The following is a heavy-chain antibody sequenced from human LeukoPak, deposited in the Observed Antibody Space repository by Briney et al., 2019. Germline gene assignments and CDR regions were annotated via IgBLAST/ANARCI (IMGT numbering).Heavy chain of an antibody. D-gene: IGHD2-15*01. J-gene: IGHJ4*02. V-gene: IGHV3-9*01. Sequence: GRSLRLSCAASGFTFDDYAMHWVRQAPGKGLEWVSGISWNSGSIGYADSVKGRFTISRDNAKNSLYLQMNSLRAEDTAVYYCARTEVVVVAATLWGQGTLVTVSS. CDR3: ARTEVVVVAATL. CDR1: GFTFDDYA. CDR2: ISWNSGSI.